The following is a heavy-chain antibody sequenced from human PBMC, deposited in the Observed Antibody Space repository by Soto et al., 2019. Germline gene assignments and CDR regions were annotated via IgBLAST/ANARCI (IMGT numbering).Heavy chain of an antibody. D-gene: IGHD6-13*01. V-gene: IGHV4-39*01. CDR2: ISYDGST. J-gene: IGHJ5*02. CDR1: GGSISSNHYY. CDR3: ARHVTYSRPWYLAWLDP. Sequence: SEPLSLTCTVSGGSISSNHYYWGWIRQPPGKGLEWIGGISYDGSTYHNSSLKGRATISVDTSKSQFSLKLTSVTAADTATYYCARHVTYSRPWYLAWLDPWGRGRVVPVPS.